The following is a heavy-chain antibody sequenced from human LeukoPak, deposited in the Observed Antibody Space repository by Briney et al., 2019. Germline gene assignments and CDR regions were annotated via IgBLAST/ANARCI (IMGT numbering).Heavy chain of an antibody. Sequence: GGSLRLSCAASEFTFSSYAMSWVRQAPGKGLEWVSAISGSGGRTYYADSVKGRFTISRDNSKNTPYLQMNSLRAEDTAVYYCARERFHGSGAPRFDYWGQGTLVTVSS. J-gene: IGHJ4*02. CDR3: ARERFHGSGAPRFDY. V-gene: IGHV3-23*01. D-gene: IGHD3-10*01. CDR1: EFTFSSYA. CDR2: ISGSGGRT.